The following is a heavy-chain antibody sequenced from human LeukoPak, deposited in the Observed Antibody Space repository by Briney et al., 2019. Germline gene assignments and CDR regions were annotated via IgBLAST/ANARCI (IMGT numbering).Heavy chain of an antibody. V-gene: IGHV4-34*01. D-gene: IGHD3-22*01. Sequence: SETLSLTCAVYGGSFSGYYWSWIRQPPGKGLEWIGEINHSGSTNYNPSLKSRVTISVDTSKNQFSLKLSSVTAADTAVYYCARSGAYDSSGYSVLPIDYWGQGTPVTVSS. CDR1: GGSFSGYY. CDR3: ARSGAYDSSGYSVLPIDY. J-gene: IGHJ4*02. CDR2: INHSGST.